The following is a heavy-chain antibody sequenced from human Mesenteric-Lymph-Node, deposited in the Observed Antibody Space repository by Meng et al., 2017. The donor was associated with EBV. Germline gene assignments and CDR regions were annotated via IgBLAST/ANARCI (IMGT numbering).Heavy chain of an antibody. CDR1: GYTFTHHG. CDR3: ARDPSNTSGRYAYFDY. J-gene: IGHJ4*02. D-gene: IGHD6-19*01. V-gene: IGHV1-18*01. CDR2: ISCYNGDT. Sequence: QLQVVQLGAEVKKPGAPVRVSCKASGYTFTHHGISWIRQAPGQGLEWMGWISCYNGDTNYAQKLQGRVTMTTDTSTNTAYMDLRGLRSDDTAVYYCARDPSNTSGRYAYFDYWGQGTLVTVSS.